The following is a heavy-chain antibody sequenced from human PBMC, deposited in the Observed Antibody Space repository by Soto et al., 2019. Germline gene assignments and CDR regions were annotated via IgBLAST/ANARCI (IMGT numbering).Heavy chain of an antibody. V-gene: IGHV3-23*01. CDR3: AKTFYDFWTGYFYYYGMDV. CDR1: GFTFSSYA. D-gene: IGHD3-3*01. Sequence: EVQLLESGGGLVQPGGSLRLSCAASGFTFSSYAMNWVRQAPGKGLEWVSAISGSGRSTYYADSVKGRFTISRDNSKNTLYLQMNSLRAEDTAVYYCAKTFYDFWTGYFYYYGMDVWGQGTTVTVSS. CDR2: ISGSGRST. J-gene: IGHJ6*02.